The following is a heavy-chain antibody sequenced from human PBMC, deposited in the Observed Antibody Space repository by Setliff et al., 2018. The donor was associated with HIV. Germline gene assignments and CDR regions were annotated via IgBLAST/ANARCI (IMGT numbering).Heavy chain of an antibody. CDR2: IYYIGNT. CDR1: GGSINSYY. Sequence: PSETLSLTCAVSGGSINSYYWSWIRQPPGKGLEWIGYIYYIGNTNYNPSLKSRVTISVDTSKNQFSLKLSSVTAADTAVYYCARDLRITLFGGDVYYYYGMDVWGQGTTVTVSS. V-gene: IGHV4-59*12. D-gene: IGHD3-3*01. J-gene: IGHJ6*02. CDR3: ARDLRITLFGGDVYYYYGMDV.